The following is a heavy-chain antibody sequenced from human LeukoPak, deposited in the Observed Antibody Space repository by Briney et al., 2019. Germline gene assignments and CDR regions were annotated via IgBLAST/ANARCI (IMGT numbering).Heavy chain of an antibody. Sequence: GGSLSLSCVASGLTFDRYIMQWVRPAPGKGLEWVSVINGDGDKTFHAHSVRGRFTTSRDKNKNCLYFLMNSLRPEDTSFYYCVKVGSTWSRGITVTVSS. J-gene: IGHJ6*04. CDR1: GLTFDRYI. CDR2: INGDGDKT. V-gene: IGHV3-43*01. CDR3: VKVGST. D-gene: IGHD1-26*01.